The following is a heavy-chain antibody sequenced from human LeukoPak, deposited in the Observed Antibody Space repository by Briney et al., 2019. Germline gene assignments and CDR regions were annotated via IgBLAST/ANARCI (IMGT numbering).Heavy chain of an antibody. V-gene: IGHV1-18*01. D-gene: IGHD2/OR15-2a*01. CDR2: ISAYNGNT. CDR1: GYTFTSYG. J-gene: IGHJ1*01. Sequence: GSVKVSCKASGYTFTSYGISWVRQAPGQGLEWMGWISAYNGNTNYAQKLQGRVTMTTDTSTSTAYMELRSLRSDDTAVYYCARSTTPNENEYFEHWGQGTLVTVSS. CDR3: ARSTTPNENEYFEH.